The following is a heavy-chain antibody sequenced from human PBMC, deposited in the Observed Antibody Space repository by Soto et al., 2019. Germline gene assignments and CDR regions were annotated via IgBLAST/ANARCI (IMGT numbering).Heavy chain of an antibody. Sequence: QVQLVQSGDEVKQPGASVKVSCKSSGYSFTGYGISWLRQAPGHGLEWMGGISGYNGYTSYAQKVQGRVAMTTDTSTNTAYMELRSLRSDDTAVYFCTRVSVYGSGSPREYWGQGTLVIVSS. D-gene: IGHD3-10*01. J-gene: IGHJ4*02. CDR2: ISGYNGYT. V-gene: IGHV1-18*01. CDR3: TRVSVYGSGSPREY. CDR1: GYSFTGYG.